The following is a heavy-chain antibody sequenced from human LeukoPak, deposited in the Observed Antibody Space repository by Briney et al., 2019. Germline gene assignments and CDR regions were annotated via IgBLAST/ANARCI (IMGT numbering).Heavy chain of an antibody. CDR2: IKSKTDGGTT. Sequence: GGSLRLSCAASGFTFSNAWMSWVRQAPGKGLEWVGRIKSKTDGGTTDYAAPVKGRFTISRDDSKNTLYLQMNSLKTEDTAVYYCTRFGYSSSSTTFDYWGQGTLVTVSS. V-gene: IGHV3-15*01. D-gene: IGHD6-6*01. J-gene: IGHJ4*02. CDR3: TRFGYSSSSTTFDY. CDR1: GFTFSNAW.